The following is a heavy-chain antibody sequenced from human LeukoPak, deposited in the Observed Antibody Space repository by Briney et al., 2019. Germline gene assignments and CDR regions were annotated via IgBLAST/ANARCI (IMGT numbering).Heavy chain of an antibody. CDR3: ARAPITSPFYFDY. D-gene: IGHD2-2*01. CDR1: GFAFDEHG. V-gene: IGHV3-20*04. CDR2: IHWSGGST. J-gene: IGHJ4*02. Sequence: GGSLRLSCTASGFAFDEHGMSWGRQVPGKGLEWGSGIHWSGGSTGYPAPLRGRFTISRDNAKNSLYLQMDSLRAEDTALYYCARAPITSPFYFDYWGQGTLVTVSS.